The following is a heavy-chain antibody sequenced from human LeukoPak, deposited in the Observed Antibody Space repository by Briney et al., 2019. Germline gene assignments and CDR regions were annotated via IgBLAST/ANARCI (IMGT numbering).Heavy chain of an antibody. CDR2: ISSSSSYI. D-gene: IGHD3-22*01. CDR3: ARGDEETYYYDSSGYQFDY. V-gene: IGHV3-21*01. J-gene: IGHJ4*02. CDR1: GFTFSSYS. Sequence: GGSLRLSCAASGFTFSSYSMNWVRQAPGKGLEWVSSISSSSSYIYYADSVKGRFTISRDNAKNSLYLQMNSLRAEDTAVCYCARGDEETYYYDSSGYQFDYWGQGTLVTVSS.